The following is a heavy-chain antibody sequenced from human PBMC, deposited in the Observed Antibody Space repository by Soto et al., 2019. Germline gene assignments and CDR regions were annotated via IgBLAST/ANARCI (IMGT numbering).Heavy chain of an antibody. V-gene: IGHV3-21*01. J-gene: IGHJ4*02. CDR3: ARDRVMQLIDY. CDR2: ISSSSSYI. Sequence: GESLKISCAASGFTFSSYSMNWVRQAPGKGLEWVSSISSSSSYIYYADSVKGRFTISRDNAKNSLYLQMNSLRAEDTAVYYCARDRVMQLIDYWGQGTLVTVSS. CDR1: GFTFSSYS. D-gene: IGHD5-18*01.